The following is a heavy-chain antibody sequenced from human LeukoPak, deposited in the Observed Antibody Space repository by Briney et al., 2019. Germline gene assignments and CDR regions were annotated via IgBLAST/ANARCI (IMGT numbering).Heavy chain of an antibody. D-gene: IGHD3-3*01. Sequence: GGSLRLSCAASGFTFSSYAMHWVRQAPGKGLEYVSAISSNGGSTYYADSVKGRFTISRDNSKNTLYLQMSSLRAEDTAVYYCVKESDCGVDLYGMDVWGQGTTVTVSS. CDR2: ISSNGGST. V-gene: IGHV3-64D*09. CDR3: VKESDCGVDLYGMDV. J-gene: IGHJ6*02. CDR1: GFTFSSYA.